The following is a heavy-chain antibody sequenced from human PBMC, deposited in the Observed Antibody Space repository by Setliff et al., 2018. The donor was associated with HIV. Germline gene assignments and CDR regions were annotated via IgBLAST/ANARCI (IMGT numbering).Heavy chain of an antibody. Sequence: PSETLSLTCVVYRGSFSDYYWTWIRQPPGKGLEWIGEISPSGSTNYNPSLKSRVTISVDTSENQFSLKLSSVTAADTAVYYCARTPQEAVVVAATRPYYYYYMDVWGKGTTVTVSS. D-gene: IGHD2-15*01. CDR1: RGSFSDYY. V-gene: IGHV4-34*01. CDR2: ISPSGST. J-gene: IGHJ6*03. CDR3: ARTPQEAVVVAATRPYYYYYMDV.